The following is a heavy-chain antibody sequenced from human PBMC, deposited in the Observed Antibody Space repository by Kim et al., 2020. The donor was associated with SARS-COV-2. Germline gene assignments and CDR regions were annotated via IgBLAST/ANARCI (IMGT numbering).Heavy chain of an antibody. CDR3: AKLLRANGWYVDF. J-gene: IGHJ4*02. CDR2: IGGSGFTT. V-gene: IGHV3-23*01. Sequence: GGSLRLSCAASGFSFSSYAMSWVRQAPGKGLEWVSTIGGSGFTTYYADSVKGRFTISKDSSMNTLFLQLNTLRADDTALYYCAKLLRANGWYVDFWGQGTLVTVSS. CDR1: GFSFSSYA. D-gene: IGHD6-19*01.